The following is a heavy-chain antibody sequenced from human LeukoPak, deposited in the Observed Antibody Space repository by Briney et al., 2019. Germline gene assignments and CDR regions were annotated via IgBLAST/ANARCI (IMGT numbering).Heavy chain of an antibody. Sequence: GGSLRLSCAASGFTFSSYGRHWVRQAPGKGLEWVAVISYDGSNKYYADSVKVRFTISRDNSKNTLYLQMNSLRAEDTAVYYCAKDDCSSTSCYMGYYFDYWGQGTLVTVSS. CDR1: GFTFSSYG. J-gene: IGHJ4*02. CDR3: AKDDCSSTSCYMGYYFDY. V-gene: IGHV3-30*18. CDR2: ISYDGSNK. D-gene: IGHD2-2*02.